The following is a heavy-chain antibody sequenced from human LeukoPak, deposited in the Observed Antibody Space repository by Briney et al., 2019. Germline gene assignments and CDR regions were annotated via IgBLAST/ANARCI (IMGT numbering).Heavy chain of an antibody. CDR3: ARDSPIGKFFDY. CDR2: IINSGGSA. D-gene: IGHD3-10*01. J-gene: IGHJ4*02. CDR1: GFTFSNSA. V-gene: IGHV3-23*01. Sequence: GGSLRLSCAGSGFTFSNSAIHWVRQAPGKGLEWVSGIINSGGSAFYADSVKGRFVVMRDNSKNTVYLQMNNLRAEDTAVYYCARDSPIGKFFDYWGQGTLVTVSS.